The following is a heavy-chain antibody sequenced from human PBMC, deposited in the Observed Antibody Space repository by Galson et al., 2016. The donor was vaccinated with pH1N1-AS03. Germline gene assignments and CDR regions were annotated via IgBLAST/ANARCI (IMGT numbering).Heavy chain of an antibody. CDR2: ISCHGNNK. Sequence: SLRLSCAASGFTFSGYWMSWARQAPDEGLEWVAGISCHGNNKFYAHSVKGRFTISRDSLQNTLDLQMNSLSAEDSAVYFCARETIRAGEFDLWGRGTVVTVSS. J-gene: IGHJ3*01. CDR1: GFTFSGYW. D-gene: IGHD1-26*01. V-gene: IGHV3-30-3*01. CDR3: ARETIRAGEFDL.